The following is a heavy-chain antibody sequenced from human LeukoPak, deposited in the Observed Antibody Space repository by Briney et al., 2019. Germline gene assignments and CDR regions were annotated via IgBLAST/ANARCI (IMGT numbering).Heavy chain of an antibody. D-gene: IGHD6-13*01. CDR2: IYPGDSNT. J-gene: IGHJ4*02. V-gene: IGHV5-51*01. Sequence: GESLKISCKGSGHRFTNYWIGWVRQMPGKGLEWMGIIYPGDSNTRYSPSFQGQVTISADKSISTACLHWSSLKASDTAMYYCAKLGAYSSSWYGFFDYWGQGTLVTVSS. CDR3: AKLGAYSSSWYGFFDY. CDR1: GHRFTNYW.